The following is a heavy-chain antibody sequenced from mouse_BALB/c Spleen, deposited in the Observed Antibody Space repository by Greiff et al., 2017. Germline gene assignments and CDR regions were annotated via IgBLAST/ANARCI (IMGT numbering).Heavy chain of an antibody. J-gene: IGHJ3*01. CDR2: ISSGGGST. CDR3: ARQGGYYDYGGFAY. Sequence: EVKLMESGGGLVKPGGSLKLSCAASGFAFSSYDMSWVRQTPEKRLEWVAYISSGGGSTYYPDTVKGRFTISRDNAKNTLYLQMSSLKSEDTAMYYCARQGGYYDYGGFAYWGQGTLVTVSA. D-gene: IGHD2-4*01. V-gene: IGHV5-12-1*01. CDR1: GFAFSSYD.